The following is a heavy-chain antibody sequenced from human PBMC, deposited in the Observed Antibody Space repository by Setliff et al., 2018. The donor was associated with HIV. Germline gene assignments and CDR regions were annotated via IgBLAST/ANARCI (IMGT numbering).Heavy chain of an antibody. CDR1: GFTFSSFG. Sequence: GGSLRLSCAASGFTFSSFGMHWVRQAPGKGLEWVSFIQYDGSNKYYADSVKGRFTISRDNSKNSLYLQLNSLRAEDTAVYYCARDAAAPAAIEGAFDIWGQGTMVTVSS. J-gene: IGHJ3*02. CDR3: ARDAAAPAAIEGAFDI. V-gene: IGHV3-30*02. CDR2: IQYDGSNK. D-gene: IGHD2-2*02.